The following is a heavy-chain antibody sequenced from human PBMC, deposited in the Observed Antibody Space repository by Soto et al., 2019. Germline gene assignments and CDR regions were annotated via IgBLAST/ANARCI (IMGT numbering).Heavy chain of an antibody. D-gene: IGHD6-19*01. J-gene: IGHJ4*02. CDR3: AKILYSSGWYIDN. CDR1: QFTATSNF. CDR2: IYSGGST. Sequence: GRSLTLSSGAPQFTATSNFMSWVRQAPGKGLEWVSVIYSGGSTYNADSVKGRFTISRDNSKNTLYLQMNSLRPEDTAVYYCAKILYSSGWYIDNWGQGT. V-gene: IGHV3-53*05.